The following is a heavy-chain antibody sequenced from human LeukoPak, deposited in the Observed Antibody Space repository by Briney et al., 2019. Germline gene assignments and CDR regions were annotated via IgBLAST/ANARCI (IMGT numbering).Heavy chain of an antibody. CDR2: IIPIFGTA. CDR3: ARVAGGFYDSSGYYYLDY. CDR1: GGTFSSYA. J-gene: IGHJ4*02. V-gene: IGHV1-69*05. D-gene: IGHD3-22*01. Sequence: GSSVKVSCKASGGTFSSYAISWVRQAPGQGLEWMGGIIPIFGTANYAQKLQGRVTMTTDTSTSTAYMELRSLRSDDTAVYYCARVAGGFYDSSGYYYLDYWGQGTLVTVSS.